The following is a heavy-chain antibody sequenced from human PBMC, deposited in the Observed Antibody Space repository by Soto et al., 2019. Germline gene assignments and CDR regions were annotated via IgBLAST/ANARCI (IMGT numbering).Heavy chain of an antibody. J-gene: IGHJ4*02. CDR2: VSGSGANT. CDR3: AKDRGGFANGWEYFDF. Sequence: EVHLLESGGGLVQPGGSLRLSCAASGFTFNYYTMGWVRQAPGKGLEWVSSVSGSGANTYYADSVKGRFTISRDNSKNTVSLQMNSLTVEDTAVFYCAKDRGGFANGWEYFDFWGQGTLVTVSS. V-gene: IGHV3-23*01. CDR1: GFTFNYYT. D-gene: IGHD6-19*01.